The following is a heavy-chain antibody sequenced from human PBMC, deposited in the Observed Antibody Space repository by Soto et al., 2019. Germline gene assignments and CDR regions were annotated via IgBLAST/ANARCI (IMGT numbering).Heavy chain of an antibody. CDR1: GCTFSSYA. Sequence: QVQLVESGGGVVQPGRSLRLSCAASGCTFSSYAMHWVRQAPGKGLEWVAVISYDGSNKYYADSVKGRFTISRDNSKNTLYLQMNSLRAEDTAVYYCARDIAAAGRGPAWYYGMDVWGQGTTVTVSS. J-gene: IGHJ6*02. V-gene: IGHV3-30-3*01. CDR3: ARDIAAAGRGPAWYYGMDV. D-gene: IGHD6-13*01. CDR2: ISYDGSNK.